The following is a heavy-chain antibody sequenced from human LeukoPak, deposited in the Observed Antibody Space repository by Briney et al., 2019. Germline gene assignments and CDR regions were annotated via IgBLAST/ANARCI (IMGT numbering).Heavy chain of an antibody. D-gene: IGHD6-19*01. V-gene: IGHV3-30*04. CDR1: GFTFSNYA. J-gene: IGHJ4*02. CDR2: LSYDGSNK. CDR3: ASEGIAVAIYYFDY. Sequence: GGSLRLSCAASGFTFSNYAMHWVRQAPGKGLEWVAVLSYDGSNKHYADSVKGRFTISRDNSKNTLYLQMNSLRAEDTAVYYCASEGIAVAIYYFDYWGQGTLVTVSS.